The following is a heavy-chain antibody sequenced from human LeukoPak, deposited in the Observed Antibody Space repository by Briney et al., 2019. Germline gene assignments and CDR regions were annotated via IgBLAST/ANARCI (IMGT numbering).Heavy chain of an antibody. D-gene: IGHD3-10*01. CDR1: GGSISSGSYY. CDR2: IYTSGST. V-gene: IGHV4-61*02. Sequence: SQTLSLTCTVSGGSISSGSYYWSWIRQPAGKGLEWIGRIYTSGSTNYNPSLKSRVTISVDTSKNQFSLKLSSVTAADTAGYYCARTLLGIDYGSGSYDFDYWGQGTLVTVSS. J-gene: IGHJ4*02. CDR3: ARTLLGIDYGSGSYDFDY.